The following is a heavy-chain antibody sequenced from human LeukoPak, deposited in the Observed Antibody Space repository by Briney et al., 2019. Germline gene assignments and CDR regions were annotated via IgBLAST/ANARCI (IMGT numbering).Heavy chain of an antibody. D-gene: IGHD3-22*01. CDR2: INHSGST. J-gene: IGHJ4*02. CDR3: ARDTNYYDSSGYTPPLFDY. V-gene: IGHV4-34*01. Sequence: SETLSLTCAVYGGSFSGYYWSWIRQPPGKGLEWIGEINHSGSTNYNPSLKSRVTISVDTSKNQFSLKLSSVTAADTAVYYCARDTNYYDSSGYTPPLFDYWGQGTLVTVSS. CDR1: GGSFSGYY.